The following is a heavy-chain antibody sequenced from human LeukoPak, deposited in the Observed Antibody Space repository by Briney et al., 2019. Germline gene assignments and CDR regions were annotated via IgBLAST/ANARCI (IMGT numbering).Heavy chain of an antibody. CDR1: GFTFDDYA. V-gene: IGHV3-9*01. D-gene: IGHD6-19*01. Sequence: PGRSLRLSCAASGFTFDDYAMHWVRQAAGKGLQWVSGISWNSGSIGYADSVKGRFTISRDNAKNSLYLQMNSLRAEDTALYYCAKDTNPVAGTSFDYWGQGTLVTVSS. J-gene: IGHJ4*02. CDR2: ISWNSGSI. CDR3: AKDTNPVAGTSFDY.